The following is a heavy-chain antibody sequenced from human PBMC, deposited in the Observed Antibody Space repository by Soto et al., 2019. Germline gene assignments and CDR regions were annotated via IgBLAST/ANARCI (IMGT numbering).Heavy chain of an antibody. CDR3: ARDHTPLLSSLVG. CDR1: GFTFSSYG. D-gene: IGHD2-15*01. V-gene: IGHV3-33*01. J-gene: IGHJ4*02. CDR2: IWYDGSNK. Sequence: QVQLVESGGGVVQPGRTLRLSCAASGFTFSSYGMHWVRQAPGKGLEWVAVIWYDGSNKYYADSVKGRFTISRDNSKNTLYLQMNSLRAADTAVYYCARDHTPLLSSLVGWGQGTLVTVSS.